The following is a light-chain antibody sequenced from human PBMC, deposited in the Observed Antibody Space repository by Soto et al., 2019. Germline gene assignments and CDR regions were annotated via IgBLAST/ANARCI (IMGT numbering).Light chain of an antibody. CDR3: LQSHSTPRN. CDR2: GAS. V-gene: IGKV1-39*01. J-gene: IGKJ5*01. Sequence: DVQMTQSPSSLSAAVGDRVTITCRAGQNIKNYLSWYQQKPEKAPRVVIFGASLLQSGVPSIFSAAGSGTDFTLTTSSLRPDDFETYDCLQSHSTPRNFGQGTRLDI. CDR1: QNIKNY.